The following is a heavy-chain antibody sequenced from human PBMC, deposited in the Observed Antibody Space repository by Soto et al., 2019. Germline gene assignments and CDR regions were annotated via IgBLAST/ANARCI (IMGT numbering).Heavy chain of an antibody. CDR1: GVVFGTYG. J-gene: IGHJ4*02. V-gene: IGHV3-33*08. D-gene: IGHD6-19*01. CDR3: AKGISTSWQIGS. Sequence: RLSWEAAGVVFGTYGMHWVLQEPGKGLEWVAAIWYDGSDKYHRDSVKGRFTISRDNSKNTLYLQVNSLRVEDTAVYFCAKGISTSWQIGSWGQGTLVTVSS. CDR2: IWYDGSDK.